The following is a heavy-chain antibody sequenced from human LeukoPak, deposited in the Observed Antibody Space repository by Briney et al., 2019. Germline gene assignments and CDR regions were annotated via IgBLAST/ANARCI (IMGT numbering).Heavy chain of an antibody. CDR2: ISYDGSNK. CDR1: GFTFNSYA. CDR3: VRNMVRGVVYFDS. V-gene: IGHV3-30*04. Sequence: GGSLRLSCAASGFTFNSYAMDWVRQAPGKGLEWVAVISYDGSNKYYADSVKGRFTISRDNSKNTLYLQMNSLRAEDTAVYYCVRNMVRGVVYFDSWGQGALVTVSS. J-gene: IGHJ4*02. D-gene: IGHD3-10*01.